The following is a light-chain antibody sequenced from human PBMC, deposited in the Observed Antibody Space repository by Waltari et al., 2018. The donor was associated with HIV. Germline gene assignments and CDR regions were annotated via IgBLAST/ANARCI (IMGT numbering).Light chain of an antibody. CDR3: SSYASGGSLL. Sequence: QSALTQPASVSGSPGQSITISCICSGSDMAVYNYISRYQHPPDGAPRLVVFNTNSRPSGSPFRFAGSKSGNTASLTISGLQAEDEGIYYCSSYASGGSLLFGGGTKVTVL. V-gene: IGLV2-14*01. CDR2: NTN. CDR1: GSDMAVYNY. J-gene: IGLJ3*02.